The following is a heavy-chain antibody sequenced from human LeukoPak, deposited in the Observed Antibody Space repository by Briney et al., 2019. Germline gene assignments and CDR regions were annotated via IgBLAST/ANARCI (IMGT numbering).Heavy chain of an antibody. D-gene: IGHD1-7*01. CDR2: ISGSGGST. Sequence: PGGSLRLSCAASGFTVSSNYMSWVRQAPGKGLEWVSAISGSGGSTYYADSVKGRFTISRDNSKNTLYLQMNSLRAEDTAVYYCAKENYNWNYDPFDYWGQGTLVTVSS. CDR3: AKENYNWNYDPFDY. V-gene: IGHV3-23*01. J-gene: IGHJ4*02. CDR1: GFTVSSNY.